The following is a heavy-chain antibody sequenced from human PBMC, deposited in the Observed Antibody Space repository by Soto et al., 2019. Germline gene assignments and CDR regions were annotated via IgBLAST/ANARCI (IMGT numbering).Heavy chain of an antibody. CDR2: ISSSSSTI. CDR3: ARVRDTFYDSPAQPDAFDI. CDR1: GFTFSSYS. Sequence: GGSLRLSCAASGFTFSSYSMNWVRQAPGKGLEWVSYISSSSSTIYYADSVKGRFTISRDNAKNSLYLQMNSLRDEDTAVYYCARVRDTFYDSPAQPDAFDIWGQGTMVTVSS. D-gene: IGHD3-3*01. J-gene: IGHJ3*02. V-gene: IGHV3-48*02.